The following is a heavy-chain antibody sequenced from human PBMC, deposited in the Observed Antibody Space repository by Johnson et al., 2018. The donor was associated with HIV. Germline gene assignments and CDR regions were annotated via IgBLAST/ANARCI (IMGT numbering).Heavy chain of an antibody. V-gene: IGHV3-23*04. Sequence: EMQLVESGGGLVQPGGSLRLSCAASGFTFSSYGMSWVRQAPGKGLEWVSGVTGTGGDTYYAESVKGRFTISRDNSKNTLYLQMNKRRAEDTAVYFCASQVRGLRLGVDAFDIWGQGTMVTVSS. J-gene: IGHJ3*02. CDR1: GFTFSSYG. CDR3: ASQVRGLRLGVDAFDI. D-gene: IGHD3-16*01. CDR2: VTGTGGDT.